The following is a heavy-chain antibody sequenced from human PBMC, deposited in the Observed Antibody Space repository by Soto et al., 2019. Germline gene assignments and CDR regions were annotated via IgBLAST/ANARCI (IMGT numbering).Heavy chain of an antibody. V-gene: IGHV4-31*03. CDR2: IYYSGNT. CDR1: GGSISSDGYC. D-gene: IGHD4-17*01. J-gene: IGHJ5*02. Sequence: QVQLQELGPGLVKPSQTLSLTCTVSGGSISSDGYCWSWIRQHPGKGLEWVGSIYYSGNTYYNPSLKSRVSISVDTSKNQFSLKVSSVTAADTAVYYCARDATTVGKSWFDPWGQGTLVTVSS. CDR3: ARDATTVGKSWFDP.